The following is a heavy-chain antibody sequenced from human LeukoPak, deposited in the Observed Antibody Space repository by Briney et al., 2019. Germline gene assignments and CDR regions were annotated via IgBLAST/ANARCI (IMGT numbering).Heavy chain of an antibody. CDR2: VIPIFGTA. J-gene: IGHJ3*02. Sequence: SVKVSCKASGGTFSSYAISWVRQAPGQGLEWMGGVIPIFGTANYAQKFQGRVTITTDESTSTAYMELSSLRSEDTAVYYCASPLPNYCSSTSCYSLNVDAFDIWGQGTMVTVSS. D-gene: IGHD2-2*02. CDR1: GGTFSSYA. CDR3: ASPLPNYCSSTSCYSLNVDAFDI. V-gene: IGHV1-69*05.